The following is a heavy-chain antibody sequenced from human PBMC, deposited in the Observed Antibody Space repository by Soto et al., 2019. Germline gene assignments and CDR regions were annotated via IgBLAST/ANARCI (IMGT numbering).Heavy chain of an antibody. V-gene: IGHV4-39*02. Sequence: SDTLSLTFTVSGGSLNNMTFYWDWVRQSPGKGLELIGSIYFIGDTYYNPSLKSRVTISADTPKNQFSLRLDSVTAADTAVYYCARGTGDYHFIYXWGQGTLVPVSX. CDR2: IYFIGDT. CDR1: GGSLNNMTFY. D-gene: IGHD4-17*01. J-gene: IGHJ5*02. CDR3: ARGTGDYHFIYX.